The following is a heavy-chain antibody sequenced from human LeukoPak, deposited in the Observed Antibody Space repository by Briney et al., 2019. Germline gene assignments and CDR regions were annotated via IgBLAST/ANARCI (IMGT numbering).Heavy chain of an antibody. Sequence: QPGGSLRLSCAASGFTFNNYGLHWVRQAPGKGLEWVAFIRYDGSDKYYEDSVKGRFTISRDNSKNTMYLQMNSLRAEDTAVYYCAKRPYSSGYYHFDYWGQGTLVTVSS. CDR1: GFTFNNYG. CDR3: AKRPYSSGYYHFDY. V-gene: IGHV3-30*02. D-gene: IGHD3-22*01. CDR2: IRYDGSDK. J-gene: IGHJ4*02.